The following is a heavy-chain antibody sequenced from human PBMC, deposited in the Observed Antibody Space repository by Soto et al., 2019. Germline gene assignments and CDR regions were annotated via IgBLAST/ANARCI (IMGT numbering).Heavy chain of an antibody. D-gene: IGHD1-20*01. J-gene: IGHJ6*02. Sequence: GGSLRLSCAASGFTFSSYGMHWVRQAPGKGLEWVAVISYDGSNKYYADSVKGRFTISRDNSKNTLYLQMNSLRAEDTAVYYCAKDRYRDLKYYYGMDVWGQGTTVTVSS. CDR3: AKDRYRDLKYYYGMDV. CDR1: GFTFSSYG. V-gene: IGHV3-30*18. CDR2: ISYDGSNK.